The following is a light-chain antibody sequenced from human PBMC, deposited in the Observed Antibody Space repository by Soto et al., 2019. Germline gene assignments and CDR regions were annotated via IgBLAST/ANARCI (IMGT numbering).Light chain of an antibody. V-gene: IGLV2-14*01. CDR3: RSYTSSEHLL. J-gene: IGLJ2*01. CDR2: DVR. CDR1: SSDVGGYNY. Sequence: QSALTQPASVSGSPGQSITISCTGTSSDVGGYNYVSWYQQHPGKAPKLLIYDVRNRPSGVSDRFSGSKSGNTASLTISGLQAEDGAVYYGRSYTSSEHLLFGGG.